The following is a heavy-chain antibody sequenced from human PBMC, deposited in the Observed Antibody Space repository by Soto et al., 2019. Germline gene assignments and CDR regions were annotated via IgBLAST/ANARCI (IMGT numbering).Heavy chain of an antibody. V-gene: IGHV1-2*02. CDR1: GYTFTGYY. CDR3: ARDRGITRIVGATDGMDV. CDR2: INPNSGGT. D-gene: IGHD3-22*01. Sequence: QVQLVQSGAEVKKPGASVKVSCKASGYTFTGYYMHWVRQAPGQGLEWMGWINPNSGGTNYAQKFQGRVTMTRDTSISTAYMELSRLRSDDKVVYYCARDRGITRIVGATDGMDVWGQGTTVTVSS. J-gene: IGHJ6*02.